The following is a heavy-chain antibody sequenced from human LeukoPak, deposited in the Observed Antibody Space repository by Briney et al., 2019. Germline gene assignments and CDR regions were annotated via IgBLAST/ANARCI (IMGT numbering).Heavy chain of an antibody. J-gene: IGHJ6*02. CDR3: ARDGSVVPAAYYYYGMDV. CDR2: ISSSSSYI. D-gene: IGHD2-2*01. V-gene: IGHV3-21*01. Sequence: GGSLRLSCTASGFTVSSKYMTWVHQAPGKGLEWVSSISSSSSYIYYADSVKGRFTISRDNAKNSLYLQMNSLRAEDTAVYYCARDGSVVPAAYYYYGMDVWGQGTTVTVSS. CDR1: GFTVSSKY.